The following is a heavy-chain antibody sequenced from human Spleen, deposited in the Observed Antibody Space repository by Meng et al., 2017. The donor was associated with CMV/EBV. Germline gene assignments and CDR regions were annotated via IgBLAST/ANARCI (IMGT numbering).Heavy chain of an antibody. CDR3: AREGLRFGSSWPAFQH. J-gene: IGHJ1*01. V-gene: IGHV1-46*01. Sequence: VRLVQYCAEVKKPGAAVKVSCKASVYTFIGYYMHWGRQAPGQGLEWMGIINPSGGSTSYAQKFQGRVTMTRDTSTSTVYMELSSLRSEDTAVYYCAREGLRFGSSWPAFQHWGQGTLVTVSS. CDR2: INPSGGST. CDR1: VYTFIGYY. D-gene: IGHD6-13*01.